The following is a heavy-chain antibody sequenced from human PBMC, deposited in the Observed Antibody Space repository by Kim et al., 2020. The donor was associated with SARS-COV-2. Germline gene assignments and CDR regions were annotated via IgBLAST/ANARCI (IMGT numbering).Heavy chain of an antibody. Sequence: GGSLRLSCAASGFTFSSYAMHWVRQAPGKGLEWVAVISYDGSNKYYADSVKGRFTISRDNSKNTLYLQMNSLRAEDTAVYYCAREDFWSRIDYWGQGTLV. CDR2: ISYDGSNK. CDR3: AREDFWSRIDY. D-gene: IGHD3-3*01. V-gene: IGHV3-30-3*01. CDR1: GFTFSSYA. J-gene: IGHJ4*02.